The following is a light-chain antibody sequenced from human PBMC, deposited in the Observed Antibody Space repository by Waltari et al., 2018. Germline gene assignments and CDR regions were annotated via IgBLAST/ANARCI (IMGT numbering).Light chain of an antibody. CDR3: QHYVRLPAT. CDR1: QSVTRA. J-gene: IGKJ1*01. Sequence: EILLTQSPGTLSLSPGERATLSCRASQSVTRALAWYQQKPGQAPRLLIYDTSKRATGIPDRLSGSGSGTDFSLTISRLEPEDFAVYYCQHYVRLPATFGQGTKVEIK. V-gene: IGKV3-20*01. CDR2: DTS.